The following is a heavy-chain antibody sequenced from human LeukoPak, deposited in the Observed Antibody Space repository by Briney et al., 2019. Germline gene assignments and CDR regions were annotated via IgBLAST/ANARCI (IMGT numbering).Heavy chain of an antibody. V-gene: IGHV4-34*10. CDR3: ARDRYYGSGSSDY. CDR1: GGSFSGYY. Sequence: SETLSLTCAVYGGSFSGYYWSWIRQPPGKGLEWIGEINHSGSTNYNPSLKSRVTMTRDTSTSTVYMELSSLRSEDTAVYYCARDRYYGSGSSDYWGQGTLVTVSS. CDR2: INHSGST. J-gene: IGHJ4*02. D-gene: IGHD3-10*01.